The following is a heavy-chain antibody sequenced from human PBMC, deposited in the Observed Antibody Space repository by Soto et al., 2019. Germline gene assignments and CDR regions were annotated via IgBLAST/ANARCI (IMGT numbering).Heavy chain of an antibody. CDR2: ISGDASST. J-gene: IGHJ4*02. D-gene: IGHD7-27*01. CDR3: TRGGTRTTYWGLFDS. V-gene: IGHV3-74*01. Sequence: EVKVVESGGGLVQPGGSLSLSCAASGFTFSANWMHWVRQPPGKGPVWVSRISGDASSTSYADSVKGRFTISRDSAKNTVYLQMDSLRVEDTAVYYCTRGGTRTTYWGLFDSWGQGTLVTVSS. CDR1: GFTFSANW.